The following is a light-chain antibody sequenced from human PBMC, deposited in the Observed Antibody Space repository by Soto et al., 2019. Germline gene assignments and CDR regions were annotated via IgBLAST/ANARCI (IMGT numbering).Light chain of an antibody. CDR1: QSVSSN. V-gene: IGKV3-20*01. J-gene: IGKJ5*01. CDR2: GAS. CDR3: QQYGSSPIT. Sequence: DIVMTQSPAPLSVSPGERATLSCMASQSVSSNLAWYQQKPGQAPRLLIYGASSRATGIPDRFSGSGSGTDFTLTISRLEPEDVAVYYCQQYGSSPITFGQGTRLEIK.